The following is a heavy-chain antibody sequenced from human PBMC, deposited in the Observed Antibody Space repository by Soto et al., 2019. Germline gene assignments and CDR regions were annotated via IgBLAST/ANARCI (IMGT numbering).Heavy chain of an antibody. Sequence: SETLSLPCTVSGGFLSSYYWSWIRQPPGKGMEWIGYIYYSGSTNYNPSLKSRGTISVDTSKNQFSLKLSSVTAADTAVYYFARLPWADYGDIFYPWGQGTLVTVSS. CDR1: GGFLSSYY. J-gene: IGHJ5*02. V-gene: IGHV4-59*01. D-gene: IGHD4-17*01. CDR3: ARLPWADYGDIFYP. CDR2: IYYSGST.